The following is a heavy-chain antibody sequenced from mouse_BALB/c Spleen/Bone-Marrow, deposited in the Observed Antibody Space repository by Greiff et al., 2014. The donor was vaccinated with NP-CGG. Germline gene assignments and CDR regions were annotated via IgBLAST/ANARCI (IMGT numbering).Heavy chain of an antibody. CDR3: ARHGITRLLDY. J-gene: IGHJ2*01. D-gene: IGHD2-4*01. Sequence: EVQLVESGGGFVKPGGSLKLSCAASGFTFSSYAMSWVRQTPEKRLEWVATISSGGSYTYYPDSVKGRFTISRDNAKNTLYLQMSSLRSEDTAMYYCARHGITRLLDYWGQGTTLTVSS. V-gene: IGHV5-9-3*01. CDR1: GFTFSSYA. CDR2: ISSGGSYT.